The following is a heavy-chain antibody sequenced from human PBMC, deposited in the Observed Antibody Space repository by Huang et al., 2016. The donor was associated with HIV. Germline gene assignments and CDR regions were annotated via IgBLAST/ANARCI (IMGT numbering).Heavy chain of an antibody. J-gene: IGHJ4*02. CDR1: GFTFSSYG. V-gene: IGHV3-30*18. CDR2: ISYEGKTK. D-gene: IGHD6-13*01. Sequence: AASGFTFSSYGMHWVRQAPGKGLEWVAVISYEGKTKYYADYVKGRFSSSRDNSKTTVYLQLNSLRVEDTAVYYCAKGGSAAAVLDFWGQGTLVTVSS. CDR3: AKGGSAAAVLDF.